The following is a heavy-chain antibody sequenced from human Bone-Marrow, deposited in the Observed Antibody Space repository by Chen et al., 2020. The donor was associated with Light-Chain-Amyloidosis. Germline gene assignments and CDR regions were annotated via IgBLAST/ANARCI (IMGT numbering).Heavy chain of an antibody. V-gene: IGHV4-34*01. CDR3: ARNGHYSIDS. CDR1: GGSFSAYY. CDR2: VTHTGST. D-gene: IGHD2-15*01. J-gene: IGHJ4*02. Sequence: QVQLQQWGAGLLKPSETLSLTCAVYGGSFSAYYWSWVRQPPGKGLEWIGEVTHTGSTSYNQSVESRVTMSLDISKNQFSLKLTSVTAADTAVYYCARNGHYSIDSWGQGTLVTVSS.